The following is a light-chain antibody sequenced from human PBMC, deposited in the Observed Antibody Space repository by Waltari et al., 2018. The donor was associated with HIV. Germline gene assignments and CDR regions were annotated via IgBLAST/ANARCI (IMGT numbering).Light chain of an antibody. Sequence: SYELTRPPSVSVSPGQTARITCSGDALPNQYAYWYQRKPGQAPVLVIYKDSERPSGIPERFSGSSSGTTVTLTISGVQAEDEADYYCQSADSSGTYVLFGGGTKLTVL. CDR1: ALPNQY. V-gene: IGLV3-25*03. CDR2: KDS. CDR3: QSADSSGTYVL. J-gene: IGLJ2*01.